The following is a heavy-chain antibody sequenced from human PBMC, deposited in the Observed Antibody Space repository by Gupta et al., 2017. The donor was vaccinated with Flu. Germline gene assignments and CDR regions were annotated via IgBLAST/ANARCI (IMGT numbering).Heavy chain of an antibody. J-gene: IGHJ4*02. V-gene: IGHV3-30*18. Sequence: QVQLVESGGGVIQPGRSLRLSCAASGFTFSSYAMHWVRRAPAKGLEWVAVISYDGSNKYYADSVKGRFTISRDNSKNTLYLQMNSLRAEDTAVYYCAKDHRGVSEDTAMDGIVWWGQGTLVTVSS. D-gene: IGHD5-18*01. CDR3: AKDHRGVSEDTAMDGIVW. CDR2: ISYDGSNK. CDR1: GFTFSSYA.